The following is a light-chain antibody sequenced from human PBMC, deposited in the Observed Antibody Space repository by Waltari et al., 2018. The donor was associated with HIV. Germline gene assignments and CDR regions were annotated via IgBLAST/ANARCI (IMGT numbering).Light chain of an antibody. CDR1: TGAVTSGYY. CDR3: LLYYGGAWV. Sequence: QTVVTQEPSLTVSPGGTVTLTCASSTGAVTSGYYPNWFQQKPGQAPRLLIYSTSNNPSATPARFSGSLLGGKAALTLSGVQPEDEAEYYCLLYYGGAWVFGGGTKLTVL. J-gene: IGLJ3*02. CDR2: STS. V-gene: IGLV7-43*01.